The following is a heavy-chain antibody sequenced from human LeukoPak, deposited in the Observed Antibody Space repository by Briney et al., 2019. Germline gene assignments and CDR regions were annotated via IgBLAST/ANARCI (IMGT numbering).Heavy chain of an antibody. D-gene: IGHD4-17*01. V-gene: IGHV3-21*01. CDR2: ISSSSSYI. J-gene: IGHJ4*02. CDR1: GFTFSSYS. Sequence: GGSLRLSCAASGFTFSSYSMNWVRQAPGKGLEWVSSISSSSSYIYYADSVKGRFTISRDDAKNSLYLQMNSLRAEDTAVYYCARERTTVPPRGVDYWGQGTLVTVSS. CDR3: ARERTTVPPRGVDY.